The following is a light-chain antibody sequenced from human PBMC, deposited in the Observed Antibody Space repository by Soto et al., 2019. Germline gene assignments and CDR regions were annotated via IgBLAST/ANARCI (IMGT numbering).Light chain of an antibody. CDR2: DVN. CDR3: SSYAGSNNWV. J-gene: IGLJ3*02. Sequence: QSALTQPPSASGSPGQSLTISCTGTSTDVGNYNYVSWYQQHPGKAPKLMISDVNRRPSGVPDRFSGSKSGNTASLTVSWLQAEDEADYCCSSYAGSNNWVFGGGTKVTVL. CDR1: STDVGNYNY. V-gene: IGLV2-8*01.